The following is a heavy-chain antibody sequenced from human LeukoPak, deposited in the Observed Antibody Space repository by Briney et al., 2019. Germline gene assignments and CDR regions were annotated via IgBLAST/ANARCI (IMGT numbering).Heavy chain of an antibody. CDR2: ISGSGGST. Sequence: GGXXRXXCAASGFTFSXYXXSWVXQAPGKGXXXXSAISGSGGSTYYADSVKGRFTISRDNSKNTLYLQMNSLRAEDTAVYYCAKIGMTTATGYFQHWGQGTLVTVSS. V-gene: IGHV3-23*01. D-gene: IGHD4-17*01. CDR3: AKIGMTTATGYFQH. CDR1: GFTFSXYX. J-gene: IGHJ1*01.